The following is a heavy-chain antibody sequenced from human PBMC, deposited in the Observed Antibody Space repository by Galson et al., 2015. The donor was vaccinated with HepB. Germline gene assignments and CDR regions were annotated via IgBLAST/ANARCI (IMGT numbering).Heavy chain of an antibody. CDR3: AKPSYLGVNGEFDY. D-gene: IGHD3-10*01. CDR2: ISYDGSNK. J-gene: IGHJ4*02. V-gene: IGHV3-30-3*02. CDR1: GFTFSSYA. Sequence: SLRLSCAASGFTFSSYAMHWVRQAPGKGLEWVAVISYDGSNKYYADSVKGRFTISRDNSKNTLYLQMNSLRAEDTAVYYCAKPSYLGVNGEFDYWGQGTLVTVSS.